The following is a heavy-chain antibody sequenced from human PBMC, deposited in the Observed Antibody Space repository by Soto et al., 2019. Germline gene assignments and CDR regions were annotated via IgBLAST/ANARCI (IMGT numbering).Heavy chain of an antibody. J-gene: IGHJ5*02. CDR2: IYNSGIT. D-gene: IGHD3-9*01. Sequence: PSETLSLTCTVSGGSISSGDYSWSWVRQSPGKGLEWIGHIYNSGITYYNPSLKSRVVISIDTSRNQFSLRLNSLTAADRAVYXCXRXVTVFXXVSRFWFDPWGQGTVVTVXX. CDR3: XRXVTVFXXVSRFWFDP. CDR1: GGSISSGDYS. V-gene: IGHV4-30-4*01.